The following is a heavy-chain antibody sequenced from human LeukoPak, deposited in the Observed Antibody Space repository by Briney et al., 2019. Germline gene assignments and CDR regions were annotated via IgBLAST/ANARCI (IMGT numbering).Heavy chain of an antibody. CDR1: GFTFSSYA. J-gene: IGHJ4*02. D-gene: IGHD2-2*01. V-gene: IGHV3-23*01. Sequence: PGGSLRLSCAASGFTFSSYAMSWVRQAPGKGLEWVSAISGSGGSTYYADSVKGRFTISRDNSKNTLYLQMNSLRAEDTAVYYCAKGVPGSLVVVPAARALDYWGQGTLVTVSS. CDR2: ISGSGGST. CDR3: AKGVPGSLVVVPAARALDY.